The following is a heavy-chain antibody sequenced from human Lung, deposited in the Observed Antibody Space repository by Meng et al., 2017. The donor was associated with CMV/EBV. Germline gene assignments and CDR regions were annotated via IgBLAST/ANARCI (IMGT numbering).Heavy chain of an antibody. Sequence: GESXKISCAASGFTFSNAWMSWVRQAPGKGLEWVGRIKSKTDGGTTDYAAHVKGRFTISRDDSKNTLYLQMNSLKTEDTAVYYCTTGAYYDFWSGYHYWGQGTLVTVSS. CDR2: IKSKTDGGTT. V-gene: IGHV3-15*01. CDR3: TTGAYYDFWSGYHY. D-gene: IGHD3-3*01. CDR1: GFTFSNAW. J-gene: IGHJ4*02.